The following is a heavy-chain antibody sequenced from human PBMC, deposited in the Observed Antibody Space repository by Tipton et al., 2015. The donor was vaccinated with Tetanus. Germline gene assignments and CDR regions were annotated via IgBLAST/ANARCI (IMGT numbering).Heavy chain of an antibody. V-gene: IGHV4-31*03. Sequence: TLSLTCTVPGGSISSGGYYWSWIRQHPGKGLEWIGYIYYSGSTYYNPSLKSRVTISVDTSKNQFSLKLSSVTAADTAVYYCARDSTNYGDYEGLGYWGQGTLVTVSS. CDR1: GGSISSGGYY. D-gene: IGHD4-17*01. CDR3: ARDSTNYGDYEGLGY. J-gene: IGHJ4*02. CDR2: IYYSGST.